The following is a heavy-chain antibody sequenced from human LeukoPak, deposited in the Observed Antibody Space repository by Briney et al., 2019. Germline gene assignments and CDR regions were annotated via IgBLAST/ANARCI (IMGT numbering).Heavy chain of an antibody. V-gene: IGHV1-2*02. CDR3: ARDLIPPNGMDV. J-gene: IGHJ6*02. CDR2: INPNSGGT. CDR1: GYTFTGYY. D-gene: IGHD2-21*01. Sequence: ASVKVSCKASGYTFTGYYIHWVRQAPGQGLEWMGWINPNSGGTDYAQKFQGRVTMTRDTSISTAYMELSRLGSDDTAVYYCARDLIPPNGMDVWGQGTTVTVSS.